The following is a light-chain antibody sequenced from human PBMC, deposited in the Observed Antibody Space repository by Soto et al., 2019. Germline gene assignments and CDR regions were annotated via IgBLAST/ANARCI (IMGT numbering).Light chain of an antibody. Sequence: EMVLTQSPGTLSLSPGDRATLSCRASQSVSSNYLAWYQQKPGQAPRLLIYAASRRYTGIPDRFSGRGSGTDFSLTISRLEPEDFAVYYCQQYGTSPRYTFGQGTKVDIK. J-gene: IGKJ2*01. CDR2: AAS. CDR1: QSVSSNY. CDR3: QQYGTSPRYT. V-gene: IGKV3-20*01.